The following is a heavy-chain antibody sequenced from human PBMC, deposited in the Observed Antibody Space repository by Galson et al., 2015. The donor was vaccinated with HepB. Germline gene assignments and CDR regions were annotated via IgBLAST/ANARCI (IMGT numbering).Heavy chain of an antibody. V-gene: IGHV3-30*18. Sequence: SLRLSCAASGFTFGSYGMHWVRQAPGKGLEWVAVISYDGSNKYYADSVKGRFTISRDNSKNTLYLQMNSLRAEDTAVYYCAKDLPNYYDSSGYLDYWGQGTLVTVSS. CDR3: AKDLPNYYDSSGYLDY. CDR1: GFTFGSYG. J-gene: IGHJ4*02. CDR2: ISYDGSNK. D-gene: IGHD3-22*01.